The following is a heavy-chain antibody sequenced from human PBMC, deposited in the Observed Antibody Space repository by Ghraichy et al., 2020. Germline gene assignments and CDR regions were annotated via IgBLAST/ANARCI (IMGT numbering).Heavy chain of an antibody. Sequence: SETLSLTCAVYGGSFSGYYWSWIRQPPGKGLEWIGEINHSGSTNYNPSLKSRVTISVDTSKNQFSLKLSSVTAADTAVYYCAMVVAANNYYYSYMDVWGKGSTLTVCS. CDR1: GGSFSGYY. CDR3: AMVVAANNYYYSYMDV. V-gene: IGHV4-34*01. D-gene: IGHD2-15*01. J-gene: IGHJ6*03. CDR2: INHSGST.